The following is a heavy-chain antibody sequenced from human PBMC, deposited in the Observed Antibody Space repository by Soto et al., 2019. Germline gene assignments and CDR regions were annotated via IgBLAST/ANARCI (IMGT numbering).Heavy chain of an antibody. CDR2: IIPIFGTA. Sequence: QVQLVQSGAEVKKPGSSVKVSCKASGGTFSSYAISWVRQAPGQGLEWMGGIIPIFGTANYAQKFQGRVTITADESTSTAYMELSSLRSEDTAVYYCARTPWGVTQTNSYYYYGMDVWGQGTTVTVSS. CDR3: ARTPWGVTQTNSYYYYGMDV. J-gene: IGHJ6*02. V-gene: IGHV1-69*12. CDR1: GGTFSSYA. D-gene: IGHD2-21*02.